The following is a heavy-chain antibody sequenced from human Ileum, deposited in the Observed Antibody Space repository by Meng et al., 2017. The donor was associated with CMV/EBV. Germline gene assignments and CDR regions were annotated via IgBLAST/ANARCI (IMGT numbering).Heavy chain of an antibody. CDR1: GDSITNYF. V-gene: IGHV4-59*01. D-gene: IGHD4-23*01. CDR3: GTGDRNSELPSQR. J-gene: IGHJ1*01. Sequence: CTMSGDSITNYFCAWMRQPPGKGLQWIGYINHSGRTFFDASLKSRVTISVDAASNQFSLKMTSVTAADTAVYYCGTGDRNSELPSQRWGQGTLVTGSS. CDR2: INHSGRT.